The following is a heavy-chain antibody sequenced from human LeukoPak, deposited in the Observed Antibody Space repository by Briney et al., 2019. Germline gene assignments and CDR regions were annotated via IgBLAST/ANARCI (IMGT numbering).Heavy chain of an antibody. Sequence: SETLSLTCAVYGGSFNDYYWSWIRQTPGQGLEWIGEINHSGSSNYNPSLKSRLNISVDMSKKQISLRLASVTAADTAVYYCARGRFQRRFMATPFDPWGQGTLVTVSS. CDR3: ARGRFQRRFMATPFDP. J-gene: IGHJ5*02. CDR1: GGSFNDYY. D-gene: IGHD4-23*01. V-gene: IGHV4-34*01. CDR2: INHSGSS.